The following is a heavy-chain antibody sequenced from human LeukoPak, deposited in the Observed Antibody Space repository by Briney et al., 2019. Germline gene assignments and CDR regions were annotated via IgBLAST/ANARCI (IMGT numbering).Heavy chain of an antibody. J-gene: IGHJ4*02. CDR2: ISGSGGST. CDR3: AKSGYSSSWTPFY. V-gene: IGHV3-23*01. Sequence: PGGSLRLPCAASGFTFSSYAMSWVRQAPGKGLEWVSAISGSGGSTYYADPVKGRFTISRDNSKNTLYLQMNSLRAEDTAVYYCAKSGYSSSWTPFYWGQGTLVTVSS. CDR1: GFTFSSYA. D-gene: IGHD6-13*01.